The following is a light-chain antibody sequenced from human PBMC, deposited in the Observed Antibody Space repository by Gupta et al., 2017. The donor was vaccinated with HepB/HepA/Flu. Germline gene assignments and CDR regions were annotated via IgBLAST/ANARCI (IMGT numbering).Light chain of an antibody. CDR2: GAS. J-gene: IGKJ2*01. Sequence: EILLTQSPGTLSLSPGERATLSCRASQSVSSSYLAWYQQKPGQAPRLLVYGASNRATGIPDRFSGSESGTDLNLTISRLEPEDFALYYCQQGCTPPYTFGQGTRVEIK. CDR1: QSVSSSY. CDR3: QQGCTPPYT. V-gene: IGKV3-20*01.